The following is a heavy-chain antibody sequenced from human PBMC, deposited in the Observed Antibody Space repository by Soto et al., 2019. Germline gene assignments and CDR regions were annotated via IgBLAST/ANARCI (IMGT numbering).Heavy chain of an antibody. CDR3: ATGDPYYYYYGMDV. D-gene: IGHD7-27*01. V-gene: IGHV1-24*01. CDR1: GYTLTELS. J-gene: IGHJ6*02. Sequence: ASVKVSCKVSGYTLTELSMHWVRQAPGKGLEWMGGFDPEDGETIYAQKFQGRVTMTEDTSTDTAYMELSRLRSEDTAVYYCATGDPYYYYYGMDVLDQGTTVTVSS. CDR2: FDPEDGET.